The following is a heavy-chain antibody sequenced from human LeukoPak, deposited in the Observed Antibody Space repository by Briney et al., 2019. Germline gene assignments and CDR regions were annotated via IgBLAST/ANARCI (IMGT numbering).Heavy chain of an antibody. CDR3: AKVGGGSYYYYYYYMDV. J-gene: IGHJ6*03. Sequence: PGGSLRLSCAASGFTFSSYAMSWVRQAPGKGLEWVSAISGSGGSTYYADSVKGRFTISRDNSKNTLYLQMNSLRAEDTAVYYCAKVGGGSYYYYYYYMDVWGKGTTVTISS. CDR2: ISGSGGST. CDR1: GFTFSSYA. D-gene: IGHD1-26*01. V-gene: IGHV3-23*01.